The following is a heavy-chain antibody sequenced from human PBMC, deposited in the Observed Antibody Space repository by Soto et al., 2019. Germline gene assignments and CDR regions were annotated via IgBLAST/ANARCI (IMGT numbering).Heavy chain of an antibody. CDR3: ARRSGTAMASDYYYYYGMDV. Sequence: QVQLVQSGAEVKKPGSSVKVSCKASGGTFSSYAISWVRQAPGQGLEWMGGIIPIFGTGNYAQKFQGRVTITADKSTSTAYMELSSLRSEDTAVYYCARRSGTAMASDYYYYYGMDVWGQGTTVTVSS. D-gene: IGHD5-18*01. V-gene: IGHV1-69*06. J-gene: IGHJ6*02. CDR1: GGTFSSYA. CDR2: IIPIFGTG.